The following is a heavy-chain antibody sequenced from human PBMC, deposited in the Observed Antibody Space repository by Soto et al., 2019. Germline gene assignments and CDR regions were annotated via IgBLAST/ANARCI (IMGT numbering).Heavy chain of an antibody. CDR3: AGGIVGATIWVLAF. Sequence: GVPLKISCKGAGYSFTSYWIGCVRQMPGKGLEWMGIIYPGDSDTRYSPSFQGQVTISADKSISTAYLQWSSLKASDTAMYYSAGGIVGATIWVLAFWGKGTMVPVS. V-gene: IGHV5-51*01. D-gene: IGHD1-26*01. J-gene: IGHJ3*01. CDR2: IYPGDSDT. CDR1: GYSFTSYW.